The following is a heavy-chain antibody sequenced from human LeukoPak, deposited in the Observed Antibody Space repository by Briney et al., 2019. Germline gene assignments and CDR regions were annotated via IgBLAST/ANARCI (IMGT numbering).Heavy chain of an antibody. CDR2: IYTSGST. Sequence: SETLSLTCTVSGNSISSGDNYWSWIRQPAGKGLEWIGRIYTSGSTNYNPSLKSRVTISVDTSKNQFSLKLSSVTAADTAVYYCARDRHRDGYNDGWYFDLWGRGTLVTVSS. D-gene: IGHD5-24*01. V-gene: IGHV4-61*02. CDR1: GNSISSGDNY. J-gene: IGHJ2*01. CDR3: ARDRHRDGYNDGWYFDL.